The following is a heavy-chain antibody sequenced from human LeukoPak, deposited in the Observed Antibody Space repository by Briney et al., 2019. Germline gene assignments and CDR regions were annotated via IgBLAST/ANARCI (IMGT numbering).Heavy chain of an antibody. D-gene: IGHD3-10*01. V-gene: IGHV4-34*01. CDR1: GGSFSGYY. Sequence: SETLSLTCAVYGGSFSGYYWSWIRQPPGKGLEWIGEINHSGSTNYNPSLKSRVTISVDTSKNQSSLKLSSVTAADTAVYYCAREEVRGVIDYWGQGTLVTVSS. CDR2: INHSGST. CDR3: AREEVRGVIDY. J-gene: IGHJ4*02.